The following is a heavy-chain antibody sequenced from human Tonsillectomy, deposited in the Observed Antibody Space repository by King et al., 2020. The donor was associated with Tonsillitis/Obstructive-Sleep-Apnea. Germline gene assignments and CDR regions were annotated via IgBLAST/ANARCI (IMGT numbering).Heavy chain of an antibody. CDR2: MYSGGST. J-gene: IGHJ4*02. V-gene: IGHV3-53*01. Sequence: VQLVESGGGLIQPGGSLRLSCAASGFTVSSNYMSCVRQAPGKGLEGVSVMYSGGSTYYADSVKGRFTISRDNSKNPLYLQINSLRAEDTAVYYCARDTYGDYYYWGQGTLVTVSS. D-gene: IGHD4-17*01. CDR1: GFTVSSNY. CDR3: ARDTYGDYYY.